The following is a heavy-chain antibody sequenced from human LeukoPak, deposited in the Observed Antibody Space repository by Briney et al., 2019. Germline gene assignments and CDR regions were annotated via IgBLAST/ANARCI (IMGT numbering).Heavy chain of an antibody. Sequence: GGPLRLSCAASGFTFSDYYINWIRQAPGKGLEWVSHISSSGRLMQYADSVKGRFTITRDNAQNFMSLQVNSLKPEDTAVYYCARDTNNGLDVWGRGTTVTVSS. CDR3: ARDTNNGLDV. J-gene: IGHJ6*02. CDR1: GFTFSDYY. D-gene: IGHD1-20*01. V-gene: IGHV3-11*01. CDR2: ISSSGRLM.